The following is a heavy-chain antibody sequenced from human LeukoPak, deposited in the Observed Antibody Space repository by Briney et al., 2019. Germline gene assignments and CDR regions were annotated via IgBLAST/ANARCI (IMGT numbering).Heavy chain of an antibody. CDR2: TSSSSSYI. CDR1: GFTFSSYS. Sequence: KPGGSLRLSCAASGFTFSSYSMNWVRQAPGKGLEWVSSTSSSSSYIYYADSVKGRFTISRDNAKNSLYLQMNSLRAEDTAVYYCARSLGVTGYCSSTSCYIDYWGQGTLVTVSS. V-gene: IGHV3-21*01. CDR3: ARSLGVTGYCSSTSCYIDY. D-gene: IGHD2-2*02. J-gene: IGHJ4*02.